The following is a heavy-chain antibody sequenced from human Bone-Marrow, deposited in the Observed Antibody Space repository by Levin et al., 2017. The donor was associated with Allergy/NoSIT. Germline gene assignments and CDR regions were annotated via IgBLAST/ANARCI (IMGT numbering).Heavy chain of an antibody. J-gene: IGHJ4*02. CDR2: IKSDGKST. CDR1: GFTFSSHW. Sequence: GESLKISCAASGFTFSSHWMHWVRQAPGKGLVWVSRIKSDGKSTDYADSVKGRFTISRDNAKNTLFLQMDSLGAEDTSVYYCATGDSGYAKYWGQGTLVTVSS. D-gene: IGHD3-22*01. V-gene: IGHV3-74*01. CDR3: ATGDSGYAKY.